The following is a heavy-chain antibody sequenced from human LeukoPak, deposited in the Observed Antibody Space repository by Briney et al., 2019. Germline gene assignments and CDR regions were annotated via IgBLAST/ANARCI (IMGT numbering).Heavy chain of an antibody. J-gene: IGHJ6*02. CDR3: ARHHHGMDV. CDR2: INYSGST. V-gene: IGHV4-59*08. Sequence: KSSETLSLTCTVSGGSISSYYWSWIRRPPGKGLEWIGYINYSGSTNYNPSLKSRVTISVDTSKNQFSLKLTSVTAADTAVYYCARHHHGMDVWGQGTTVTVSS. CDR1: GGSISSYY.